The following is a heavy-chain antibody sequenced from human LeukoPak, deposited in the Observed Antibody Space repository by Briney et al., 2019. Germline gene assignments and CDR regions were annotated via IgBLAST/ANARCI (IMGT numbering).Heavy chain of an antibody. J-gene: IGHJ2*01. Sequence: GRSLRLSCAASGFTFDDYAMRWVRQAPGKGLEWVSGISWNSGSIGYADSVKGRFTISRDNAKNSLYLQMNSLRAEDMALYYCAKSPETIFGVTDWYFDLWGRGTLVTVSS. D-gene: IGHD3-3*01. CDR2: ISWNSGSI. V-gene: IGHV3-9*03. CDR1: GFTFDDYA. CDR3: AKSPETIFGVTDWYFDL.